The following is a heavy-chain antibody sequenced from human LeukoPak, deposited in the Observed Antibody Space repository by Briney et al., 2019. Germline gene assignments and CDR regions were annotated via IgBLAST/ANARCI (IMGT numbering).Heavy chain of an antibody. J-gene: IGHJ3*02. D-gene: IGHD3-3*01. Sequence: GASVKVSCKASGYTFTSYGISWVRQAPGQGLEWMGWMNPNSGNTGYAQKFQGRVTMTRNTSISTAYMELSSLRSEDTAVYYCARARKYDFWSAIPWDAFDIWGQGTMVTVSS. CDR2: MNPNSGNT. V-gene: IGHV1-8*02. CDR3: ARARKYDFWSAIPWDAFDI. CDR1: GYTFTSYG.